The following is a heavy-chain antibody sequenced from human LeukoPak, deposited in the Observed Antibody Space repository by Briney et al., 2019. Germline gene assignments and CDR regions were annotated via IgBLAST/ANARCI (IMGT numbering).Heavy chain of an antibody. CDR1: GFTFRDFA. CDR2: ISGDAHST. Sequence: GGSLRLSCAASGFTFRDFAMSWVRQAPGKGLEWVSAISGDAHSTYYADSLKGRFTISRDNSKNTLYLQMNSLRAADTATYFCVKDAPLPFDFWGQGALVIVPS. V-gene: IGHV3-23*01. CDR3: VKDAPLPFDF. J-gene: IGHJ4*02.